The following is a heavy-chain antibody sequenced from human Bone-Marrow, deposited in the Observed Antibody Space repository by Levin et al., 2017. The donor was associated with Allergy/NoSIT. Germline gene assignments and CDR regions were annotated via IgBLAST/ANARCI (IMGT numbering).Heavy chain of an antibody. Sequence: RGESLKISCKASGYTFTDYYMHWVRQAPGQGLEWMGWINPNSGGTNYAQKFQGRVTMTRDTSISTAYMELSRLRSDDTAVYYCARERSITMTREYFQHWGQGTLVTVSS. D-gene: IGHD3-22*01. CDR3: ARERSITMTREYFQH. J-gene: IGHJ1*01. V-gene: IGHV1-2*02. CDR1: GYTFTDYY. CDR2: INPNSGGT.